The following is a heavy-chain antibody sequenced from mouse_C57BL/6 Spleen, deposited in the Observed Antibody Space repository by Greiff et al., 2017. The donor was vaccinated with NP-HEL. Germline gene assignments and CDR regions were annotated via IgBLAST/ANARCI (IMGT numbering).Heavy chain of an antibody. D-gene: IGHD4-1*01. Sequence: VQLQPSGAELVRPGASVTLSCKASGYTFTDYEMHWVEQTPVHGLEWIGAIEPETGGTAYNQKFKGKAILTADKSSSTAYMELRSLTSEDAAVYYCTRPDWDSDYWGQGTTLTVSS. J-gene: IGHJ2*01. CDR3: TRPDWDSDY. V-gene: IGHV1-15*01. CDR2: IEPETGGT. CDR1: GYTFTDYE.